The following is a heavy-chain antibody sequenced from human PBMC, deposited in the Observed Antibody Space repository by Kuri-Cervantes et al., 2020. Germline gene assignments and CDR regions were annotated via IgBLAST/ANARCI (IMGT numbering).Heavy chain of an antibody. CDR2: ISAYNGDT. D-gene: IGHD3-3*01. CDR3: ARVPPSWNGYYAADH. V-gene: IGHV1-18*01. J-gene: IGHJ2*01. Sequence: ASVKVSCKASGYTFTSYGITWVRQAPGQGLEWMGWISAYNGDTRYEQKLQGRATMTTDTPTTTVYMELRSLRADDTAVYYCARVPPSWNGYYAADHWGRGTLVTVSS. CDR1: GYTFTSYG.